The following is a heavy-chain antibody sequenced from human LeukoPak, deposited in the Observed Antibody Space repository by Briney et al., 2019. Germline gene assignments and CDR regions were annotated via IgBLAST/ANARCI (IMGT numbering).Heavy chain of an antibody. D-gene: IGHD3-10*01. V-gene: IGHV3-7*01. CDR2: IKQDGSEK. CDR1: GFTFSSYW. J-gene: IGHJ4*02. Sequence: GGSLRLSCAASGFTFSSYWMSWVRQAPGKGLEWVANIKQDGSEKYYVDSVKGRFTISRDNAKNSLYLQMNSLRAEDTAVYYCARGGVWFGEILLGYFDYWGQGTLVTVSS. CDR3: ARGGVWFGEILLGYFDY.